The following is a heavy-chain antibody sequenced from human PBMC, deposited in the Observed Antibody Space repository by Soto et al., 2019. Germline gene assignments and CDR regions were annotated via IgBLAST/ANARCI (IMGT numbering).Heavy chain of an antibody. CDR3: VKDQYCSSTSCYNWFDP. CDR1: VFTFSSYA. Sequence: GSLRLSCSASVFTFSSYAMHWVRQAPGKGLEYVSAISSNGGSTYYADSVKGRFTISRDNSKNTLYLQMSSLRAEDTAVYYCVKDQYCSSTSCYNWFDPWGQGTLVTVSS. CDR2: ISSNGGST. D-gene: IGHD2-2*01. J-gene: IGHJ5*02. V-gene: IGHV3-64D*06.